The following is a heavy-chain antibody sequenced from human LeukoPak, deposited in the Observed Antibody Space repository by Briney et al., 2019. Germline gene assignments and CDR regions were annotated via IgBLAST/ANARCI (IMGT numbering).Heavy chain of an antibody. J-gene: IGHJ4*02. CDR2: IYYSGST. CDR1: GGSISSSSYY. V-gene: IGHV4-39*01. Sequence: SETLSLTCTVSGGSISSSSYYWGWIRPPQGQGLVWIGSIYYSGSTYYNPSLRSRVTISVDTSKNQYLLEMSLMTAADTAVYYCARHGGYGYRYFDYWGQGTLVTVSS. CDR3: ARHGGYGYRYFDY. D-gene: IGHD5-18*01.